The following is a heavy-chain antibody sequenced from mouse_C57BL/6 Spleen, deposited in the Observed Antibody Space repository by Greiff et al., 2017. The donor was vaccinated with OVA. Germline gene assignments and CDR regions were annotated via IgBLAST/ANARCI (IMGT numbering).Heavy chain of an antibody. Sequence: QVQLQQSGAELMKPGASVKLSCKATGYTFTGYWIEWVKQRPGHGLEWIGEILPGSGSTNYNEKFKGKATFTADTSYNTAYMPLSSLQTEDSAIFYCERFNWDEDWFEDWGQGTLVTVAA. D-gene: IGHD4-1*01. V-gene: IGHV1-9*01. CDR2: ILPGSGST. CDR1: GYTFTGYW. J-gene: IGHJ3*01. CDR3: ERFNWDEDWFED.